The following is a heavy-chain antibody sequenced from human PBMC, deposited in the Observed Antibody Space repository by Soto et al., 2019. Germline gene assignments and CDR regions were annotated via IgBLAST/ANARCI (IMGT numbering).Heavy chain of an antibody. V-gene: IGHV3-53*01. J-gene: IGHJ5*02. D-gene: IGHD1-26*01. CDR3: ARHRHPRGTVGATSPLDP. CDR2: HYSGGST. Sequence: GGSLRLSCAISGFSVSSNYLSWVRQAPGKGLEWVSVHYSGGSTYYADSVQGRFTTSRDKSNNTLYLQMRRVRAEDTAVYFCARHRHPRGTVGATSPLDPWGQGTQVTVSS. CDR1: GFSVSSNY.